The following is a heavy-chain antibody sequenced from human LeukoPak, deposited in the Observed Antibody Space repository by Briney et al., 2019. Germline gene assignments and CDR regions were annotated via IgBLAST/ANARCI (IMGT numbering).Heavy chain of an antibody. Sequence: PGGSLRLSCAASGFTVSSNYMSWVRQAPGKGLEWVSVIYSGGSTYYADSVKGRFTISRDNSKNTLYLQMNSLRAEDMAVYYCAKDHRPKSRSNFDYWGQGTLVTVSS. V-gene: IGHV3-53*01. CDR1: GFTVSSNY. D-gene: IGHD2-2*01. J-gene: IGHJ4*02. CDR3: AKDHRPKSRSNFDY. CDR2: IYSGGST.